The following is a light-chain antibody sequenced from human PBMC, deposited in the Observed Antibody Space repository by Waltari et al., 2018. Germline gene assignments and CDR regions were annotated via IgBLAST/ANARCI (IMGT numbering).Light chain of an antibody. CDR3: SSYAGGSSLM. J-gene: IGLJ3*02. CDR2: EVT. Sequence: QSAMTQPPSASGSPGQSITISCTGISTDGEGYDPVFWYQQHPGKAPKLLLYEVTKRPSGVPDRFSGSKSDNTDSLAVSGLQAEDEADYYCSSYAGGSSLMFGGGTKLTVL. V-gene: IGLV2-8*01. CDR1: STDGEGYDP.